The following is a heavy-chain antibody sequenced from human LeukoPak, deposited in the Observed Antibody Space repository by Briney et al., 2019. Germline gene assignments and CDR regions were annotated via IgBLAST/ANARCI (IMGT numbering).Heavy chain of an antibody. CDR3: ARVFVLYSSGYSNYFDY. CDR1: GGSFSGYY. D-gene: IGHD3-22*01. V-gene: IGHV4-34*01. Sequence: SETLSLTCAVYGGSFSGYYWSWIRQPPGKGLEWIGEINHSGSTNYNPSLKSRVTISVDTSKNQFSLKLSSVTAADTAMYYCARVFVLYSSGYSNYFDYWGQGTLVTVSS. J-gene: IGHJ4*02. CDR2: INHSGST.